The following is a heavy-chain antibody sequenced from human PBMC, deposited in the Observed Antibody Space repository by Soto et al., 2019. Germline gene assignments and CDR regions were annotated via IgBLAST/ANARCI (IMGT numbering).Heavy chain of an antibody. CDR2: VSWNSDNV. CDR1: GFTFEDYA. J-gene: IGHJ4*02. D-gene: IGHD7-27*01. CDR3: VKETPANLGTGGFDY. V-gene: IGHV3-9*01. Sequence: GGSLRLSCAASGFTFEDYAMHWVRQVPGKGLEWVSGVSWNSDNVGYADSVKGRFTISRDNAKNSLYLQINSLRIEDTALYYCVKETPANLGTGGFDYWGRGTLVTVSS.